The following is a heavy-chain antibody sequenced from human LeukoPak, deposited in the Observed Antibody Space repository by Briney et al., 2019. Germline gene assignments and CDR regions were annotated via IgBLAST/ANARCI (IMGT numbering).Heavy chain of an antibody. J-gene: IGHJ3*01. CDR1: GFTFSNYW. V-gene: IGHV3-74*01. CDR3: ARSQSGVFDV. D-gene: IGHD2-8*01. Sequence: GGSLRLSCVASGFTFSNYWMQWVRQVPGKGLVWVSRLNGDGTNIIYADSVKGRFTISRDNAENTLHLQMNSLRAEDTALYYCARSQSGVFDVWGQGTMVTVSS. CDR2: LNGDGTNI.